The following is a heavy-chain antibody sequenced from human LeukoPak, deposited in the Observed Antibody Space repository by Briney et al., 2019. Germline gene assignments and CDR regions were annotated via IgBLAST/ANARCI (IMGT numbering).Heavy chain of an antibody. J-gene: IGHJ3*02. V-gene: IGHV3-9*01. CDR3: AKAAFWSIAARAFDI. CDR2: ISWNSGSI. D-gene: IGHD6-6*01. Sequence: GGSLRLSCAASGFTFVDYAMHWVRQAPGKGLEWVSGISWNSGSIGYADSEKGRFAISRDNAKNSLYLQMNSLRAEDTALYYCAKAAFWSIAARAFDIWGQGTMVTVSS. CDR1: GFTFVDYA.